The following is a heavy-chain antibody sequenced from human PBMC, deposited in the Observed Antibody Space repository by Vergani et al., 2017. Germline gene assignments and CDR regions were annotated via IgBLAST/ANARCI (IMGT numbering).Heavy chain of an antibody. J-gene: IGHJ4*02. CDR1: GGSISGGRYY. CDR2: IYYSGST. D-gene: IGHD3-22*01. Sequence: QVQLRESGPGLVRPSQTLSLTCTVSGGSISGGRYYWSWIRQPPGKGLEWIGYIYYSGSTNYNPSLKSRVTISVDTSKNQFSLKLSSVTAADTAVYYCARGGDSYYYDSSGYYPFDYWGQGTLVTVSS. CDR3: ARGGDSYYYDSSGYYPFDY. V-gene: IGHV4-61*01.